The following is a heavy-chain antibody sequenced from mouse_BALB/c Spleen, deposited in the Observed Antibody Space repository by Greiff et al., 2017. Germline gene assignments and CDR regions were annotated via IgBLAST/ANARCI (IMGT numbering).Heavy chain of an antibody. CDR2: ISYDGSN. J-gene: IGHJ3*01. CDR1: GYSITSGYY. CDR3: ARGWLLRTYPFAY. V-gene: IGHV3-6*02. D-gene: IGHD2-3*01. Sequence: EVKLQESGPGLVKPSQSLSLTCSVTGYSITSGYYWNWIRQFPGNKLEWMGYISYDGSNNYNPSLKNRISITRDTSKNQFFLKLNSVTTEDTATYYCARGWLLRTYPFAYWGQGTLVTVSA.